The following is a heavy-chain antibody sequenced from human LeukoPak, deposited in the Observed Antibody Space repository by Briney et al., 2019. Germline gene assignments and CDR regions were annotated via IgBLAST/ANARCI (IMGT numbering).Heavy chain of an antibody. D-gene: IGHD1-26*01. CDR1: GFTFSSYG. Sequence: PGGSLRLSCAASGFTFSSYGMHWVRQAPGKGLEWVAVISYDGSNKNYADSVKGRSTISRDNSKNTLYLQMNSLRAEDTAVYYCAGIVGATKWGPVAFDYWGQGTLVTVSS. J-gene: IGHJ4*02. V-gene: IGHV3-30*03. CDR3: AGIVGATKWGPVAFDY. CDR2: ISYDGSNK.